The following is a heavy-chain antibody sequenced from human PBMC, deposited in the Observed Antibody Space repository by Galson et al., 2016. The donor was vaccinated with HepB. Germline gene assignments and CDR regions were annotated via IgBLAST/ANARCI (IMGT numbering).Heavy chain of an antibody. Sequence: SLRLSCAASGFSLSRYWMHWVRQAPGKGPVWVSRVSTDGRSTNYADSVKGRFTIPRDNAKNTLYLEMNSLRAEDTAVYYCARAPPVPATVGGYDSWGQGSLVTVSS. J-gene: IGHJ4*02. D-gene: IGHD2-2*01. CDR1: GFSLSRYW. CDR3: ARAPPVPATVGGYDS. V-gene: IGHV3-74*01. CDR2: VSTDGRST.